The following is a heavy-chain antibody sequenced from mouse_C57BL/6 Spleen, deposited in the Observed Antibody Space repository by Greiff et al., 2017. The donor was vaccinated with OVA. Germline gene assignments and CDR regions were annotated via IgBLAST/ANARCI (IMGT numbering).Heavy chain of an antibody. CDR2: IYPGSGNT. D-gene: IGHD2-1*01. CDR3: ARSGGNYVFDY. V-gene: IGHV1-76*01. J-gene: IGHJ2*01. CDR1: GYTFTDYY. Sequence: VQLQQSGAELVRPGASVKLSCKASGYTFTDYYINWVKQRPGQGLEWIARIYPGSGNTYYNEKFKGKATLTAEKSSSTAYMQLSSLTSEDSAVYFCARSGGNYVFDYWGQGTTRPVSS.